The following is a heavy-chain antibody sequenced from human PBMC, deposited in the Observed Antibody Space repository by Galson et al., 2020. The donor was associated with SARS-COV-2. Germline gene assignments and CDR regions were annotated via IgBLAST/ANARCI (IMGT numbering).Heavy chain of an antibody. CDR1: GFKFSTYE. J-gene: IGHJ6*02. CDR2: IRRSGSVK. V-gene: IGHV3-48*03. D-gene: IGHD6-19*01. Sequence: TGGSLRLSCAASGFKFSTYEMNWVRQAPGKGLEWVSYIRRSGSVKYYADSVRGRFTISRDNTKNSLYLQMDGLRAEDTAVYFCVREIAVADYFYGMDVWGQGTTATVSS. CDR3: VREIAVADYFYGMDV.